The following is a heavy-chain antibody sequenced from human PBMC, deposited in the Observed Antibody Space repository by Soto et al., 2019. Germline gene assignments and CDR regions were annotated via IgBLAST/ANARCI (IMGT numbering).Heavy chain of an antibody. J-gene: IGHJ4*02. V-gene: IGHV4-39*01. CDR3: ARLMGASRYYFDY. CDR2: IYYSGST. D-gene: IGHD1-26*01. CDR1: GGSISSSSYY. Sequence: SETLSLTCTVSGGSISSSSYYWGWIRQPPGKGLEWIGSIYYSGSTYYNPSLKSRVTISVDTSKNQFSLKLSSVTAADTAVYYCARLMGASRYYFDYWGQGTLVTVS.